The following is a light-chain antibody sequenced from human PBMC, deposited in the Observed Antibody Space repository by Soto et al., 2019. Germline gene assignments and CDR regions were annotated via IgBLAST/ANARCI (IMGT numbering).Light chain of an antibody. CDR1: SSNIGSNY. J-gene: IGLJ3*02. CDR2: RNN. CDR3: AAWDDSLSGWV. V-gene: IGLV1-47*01. Sequence: HSVLTQPPSASGTPGQRVTLSCSGSSSNIGSNYVYWYQQLPGTAPKLLIYRNNQRPSGVPDRFSGSKSGTSASLAISGLRSEDEADYYCAAWDDSLSGWVFGGGTKLTV.